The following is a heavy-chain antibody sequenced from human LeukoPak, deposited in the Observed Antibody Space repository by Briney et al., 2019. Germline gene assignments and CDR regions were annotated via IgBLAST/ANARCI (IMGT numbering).Heavy chain of an antibody. Sequence: KTSETLSLTCAVYGGSFSGYYWSWIRQPPGKGLEWIGEINHSGSTNYNPSLKSRVTISVDTSKYQFSLKLSSVTAADTAVYYCARFEGDSSGYSKYWGQGTLVTVSS. CDR3: ARFEGDSSGYSKY. J-gene: IGHJ4*02. CDR2: INHSGST. D-gene: IGHD3-22*01. V-gene: IGHV4-34*01. CDR1: GGSFSGYY.